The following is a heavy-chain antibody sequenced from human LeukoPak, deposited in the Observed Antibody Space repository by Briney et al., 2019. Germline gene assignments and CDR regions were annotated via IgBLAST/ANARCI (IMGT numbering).Heavy chain of an antibody. D-gene: IGHD2-2*01. Sequence: GGSLRLSCAASGFTFSSYSMNRVRQAPGKGLEWVSSISSSSSYIYYADSVKGRFTISRDNSKNTLYLQMNSLRAEDTAVYYCASADCSSTSCYRAFHIWGQGTRVTVSS. CDR1: GFTFSSYS. J-gene: IGHJ3*02. V-gene: IGHV3-21*04. CDR2: ISSSSSYI. CDR3: ASADCSSTSCYRAFHI.